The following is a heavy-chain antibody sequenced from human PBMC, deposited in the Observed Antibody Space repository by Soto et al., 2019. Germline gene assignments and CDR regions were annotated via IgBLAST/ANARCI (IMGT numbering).Heavy chain of an antibody. D-gene: IGHD6-19*01. V-gene: IGHV3-11*01. CDR1: GFTFSDYY. Sequence: GGSLRLSCAASGFTFSDYYMTWIRQAPGKGLEWVSYISGSGNTIKYADSVKGRFTISRDNAKNSLYLQMNSLTAEDTAVYYCVRDPLSIAGAGQWNYWGQGTLVTVSS. CDR3: VRDPLSIAGAGQWNY. CDR2: ISGSGNTI. J-gene: IGHJ4*02.